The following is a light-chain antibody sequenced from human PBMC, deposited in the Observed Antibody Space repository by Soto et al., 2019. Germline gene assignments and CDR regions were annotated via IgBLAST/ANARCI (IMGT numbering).Light chain of an antibody. CDR2: GAS. J-gene: IGKJ1*01. CDR1: QSVSSN. V-gene: IGKV3-15*01. CDR3: QHYNNWPRT. Sequence: EIVMTQSPPTLSVSPGESATLSCRASQSVSSNLAWYQQKPGQAPRLLIYGASTRATGIPARFSGSRSGTEFTLTISSLQSEDFAVYYCQHYNNWPRTFGQGTKVEI.